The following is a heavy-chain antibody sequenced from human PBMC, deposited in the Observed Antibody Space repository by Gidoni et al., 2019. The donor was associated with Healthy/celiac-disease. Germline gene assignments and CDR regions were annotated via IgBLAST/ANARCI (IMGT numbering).Heavy chain of an antibody. CDR3: AKGRVTMIVKPLGLDY. J-gene: IGHJ4*02. V-gene: IGHV3-30*18. CDR1: GFTFSSYG. Sequence: QVQLVESGGGVVQPGRSLRLPCAASGFTFSSYGMHWVRQAPGKGLEWVAVISYDGSNKYYADSVKGRFTISRDNSKNTLYLQMNSLRAEDTAVYYCAKGRVTMIVKPLGLDYWGQGTLVTVSS. D-gene: IGHD3-22*01. CDR2: ISYDGSNK.